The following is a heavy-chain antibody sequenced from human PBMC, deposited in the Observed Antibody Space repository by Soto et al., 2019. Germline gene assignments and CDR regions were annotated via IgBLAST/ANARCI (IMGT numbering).Heavy chain of an antibody. V-gene: IGHV6-1*01. J-gene: IGHJ6*02. CDR2: TYYRSKWYN. D-gene: IGHD6-6*01. CDR1: GDSVSSNSAA. Sequence: SQTLSLTCAISGDSVSSNSAAWNWIRQSPSRGLEWLGRTYYRSKWYNDYAVSVKSRITINPDTSKNQFSLQLNSVTPEDTAAYYCARGSRYSSSYYYYGMDVWGQGTTVTVSS. CDR3: ARGSRYSSSYYYYGMDV.